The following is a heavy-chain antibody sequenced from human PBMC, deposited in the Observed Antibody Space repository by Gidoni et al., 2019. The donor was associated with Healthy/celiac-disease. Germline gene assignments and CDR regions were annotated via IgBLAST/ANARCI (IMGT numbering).Heavy chain of an antibody. CDR3: ARDRGRWLQLSWFDP. CDR1: GFPFSDYY. J-gene: IGHJ5*02. Sequence: QVQLVESGAGLIKPGGSLRLSCAASGFPFSDYYMSWIRQAPGKGLEWVSYISSSGSTIYYADSVKGRFTISRDNAKNSLYLQMNSLRAEDTAVYYCARDRGRWLQLSWFDPWGQGTLVTVSS. CDR2: ISSSGSTI. V-gene: IGHV3-11*01. D-gene: IGHD5-12*01.